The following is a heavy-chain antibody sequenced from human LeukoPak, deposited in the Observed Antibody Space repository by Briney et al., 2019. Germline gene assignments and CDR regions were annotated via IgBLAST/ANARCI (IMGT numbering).Heavy chain of an antibody. J-gene: IGHJ4*02. V-gene: IGHV4-34*01. D-gene: IGHD3-22*01. CDR1: GGSFSGYY. CDR2: INHSGST. Sequence: SETLSLTCAVYGGSFSGYYWSWIRQPPGKGLECIGEINHSGSTNYNPSLKSRVTISVDTSKNQFSLKLSSVTAADTAVYYCARAGYYDSSGLDYWGQGTLVTVSS. CDR3: ARAGYYDSSGLDY.